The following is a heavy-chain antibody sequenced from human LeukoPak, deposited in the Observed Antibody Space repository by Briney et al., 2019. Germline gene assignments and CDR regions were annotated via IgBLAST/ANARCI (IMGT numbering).Heavy chain of an antibody. Sequence: GGSLRLSCAASGFTFSSYAMSWVRQPPGKGLEWVSAISSSGSTTFYADSGKGRFTISRDKSKNTLYLQTNSLRAGDTAVYYCARYSNPPLRGVTTGYYYYYGMDVWGQGTTVSVSS. CDR3: ARYSNPPLRGVTTGYYYYYGMDV. D-gene: IGHD4-17*01. CDR2: ISSSGSTT. V-gene: IGHV3-23*01. CDR1: GFTFSSYA. J-gene: IGHJ6*02.